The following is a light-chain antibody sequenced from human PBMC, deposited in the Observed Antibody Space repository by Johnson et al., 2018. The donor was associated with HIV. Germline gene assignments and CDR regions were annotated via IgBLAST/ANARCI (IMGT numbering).Light chain of an antibody. CDR1: SSNIVNNY. J-gene: IGLJ1*01. V-gene: IGLV1-51*02. CDR3: GTWDSSLSPGGG. CDR2: ENN. Sequence: QSVLTQPPSVSAAPGQKVTISCSGSSSNIVNNYVSWYQQLPGTAPKLLIYENNKRPSGIPDRFSGSKSGTSATLGITGLKTGDEADYYCGTWDSSLSPGGGFGTGTKVTV.